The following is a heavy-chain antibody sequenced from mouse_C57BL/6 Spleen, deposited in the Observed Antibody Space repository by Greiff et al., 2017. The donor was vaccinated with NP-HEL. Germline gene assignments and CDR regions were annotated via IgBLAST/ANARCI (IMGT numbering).Heavy chain of an antibody. CDR2: ISDGGSYT. CDR3: AREELGQGFAY. V-gene: IGHV5-4*01. J-gene: IGHJ3*01. D-gene: IGHD4-1*01. Sequence: EVKVVESGGGLVKPGGSLKLSCAASGFTFSSYAMSWVRQTPEKRLEWVATISDGGSYTYYPDNVKGRFTISRDNAKNNLYLQMSHLKSEDTAMYYCAREELGQGFAYWGQGTLVTVSA. CDR1: GFTFSSYA.